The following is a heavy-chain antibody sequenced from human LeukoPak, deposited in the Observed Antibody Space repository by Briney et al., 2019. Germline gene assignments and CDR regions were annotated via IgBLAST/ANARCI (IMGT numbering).Heavy chain of an antibody. CDR1: GDSVCNYY. J-gene: IGHJ4*02. CDR3: ARAQMATIHPFFDS. D-gene: IGHD5-24*01. CDR2: IYYTGST. Sequence: SETLSLTCTVTGDSVCNYYWGWIRQPPGKGLEWIGYIYYTGSTTYNASRESRVTMSVHRSSNRFSLILSSVTAADTAVYYCARAQMATIHPFFDSWGQGTLVTVSS. V-gene: IGHV4-59*02.